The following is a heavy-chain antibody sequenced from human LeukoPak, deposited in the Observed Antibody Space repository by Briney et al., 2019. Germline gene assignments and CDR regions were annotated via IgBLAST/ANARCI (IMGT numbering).Heavy chain of an antibody. J-gene: IGHJ6*03. CDR3: ARSNRTTVTPLGYYYMDV. V-gene: IGHV1-18*01. CDR2: ISAYNGNT. CDR1: GYTFTSYG. D-gene: IGHD4-17*01. Sequence: ASVKVSCKASGYTFTSYGISWVRQAPGQGLEWMGWISAYNGNTNYAQKLQGRVTMTTDTSTSTAYMELSSLRSEDTAVYYCARSNRTTVTPLGYYYMDVWGKGTTVTVSS.